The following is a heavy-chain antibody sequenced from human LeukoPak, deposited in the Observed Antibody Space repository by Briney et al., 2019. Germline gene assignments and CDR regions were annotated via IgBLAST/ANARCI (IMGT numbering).Heavy chain of an antibody. V-gene: IGHV3-23*01. CDR3: AKRPRDTSGYYLGAFDI. J-gene: IGHJ3*02. CDR1: GFTFGNYA. Sequence: GGSLRLSCAASGFTFGNYAMAWVRQAPGKGLEWVSGISASGGTTYYADSVKGRFTISGDNSKNTLYLQMNSLRAEDTAVYYCAKRPRDTSGYYLGAFDIWGQGTMVTVSS. CDR2: ISASGGTT. D-gene: IGHD3-22*01.